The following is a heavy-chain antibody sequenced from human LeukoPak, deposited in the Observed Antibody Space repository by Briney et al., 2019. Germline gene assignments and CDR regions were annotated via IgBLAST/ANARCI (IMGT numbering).Heavy chain of an antibody. CDR2: IKQDGSKK. D-gene: IGHD5-24*01. J-gene: IGHJ4*02. CDR1: GFPFSSYW. Sequence: TGGSLRLSCVASGFPFSSYWMTWVRQAPGKGLEWMANIKQDGSKKSYVDSVKGRFTISRDNAKNSLYLQMNSLRAEDTAIYYCTRVGYIDEGIDYWGQGTLVTVSS. V-gene: IGHV3-7*04. CDR3: TRVGYIDEGIDY.